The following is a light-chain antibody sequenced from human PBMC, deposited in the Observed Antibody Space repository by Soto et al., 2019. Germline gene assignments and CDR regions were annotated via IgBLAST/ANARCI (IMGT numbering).Light chain of an antibody. J-gene: IGKJ5*01. CDR1: QSINNY. Sequence: AGQSINNYLAWYQQKLGQAPRLLIYGASTRATGIPARFSGSGSGTEFTLTISSLQSEDFAIYYCQQYHNWPPITFGQGTRLEIK. V-gene: IGKV3D-15*01. CDR2: GAS. CDR3: QQYHNWPPIT.